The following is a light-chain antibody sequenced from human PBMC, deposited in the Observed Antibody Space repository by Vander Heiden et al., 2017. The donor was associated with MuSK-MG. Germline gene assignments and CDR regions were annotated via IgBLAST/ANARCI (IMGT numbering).Light chain of an antibody. CDR1: QSISSY. CDR3: QQSDSTPIT. CDR2: AAS. J-gene: IGKJ5*01. V-gene: IGKV1-39*01. Sequence: DIQMIQSPSSLSASVGDRVTITCRASQSISSYLNWYQQKPGKAPKLLIYAASSFLSGVPSRFSGSGSGTDFTLTISSLQPEDFATYYCQQSDSTPITFGPGTLMEIK.